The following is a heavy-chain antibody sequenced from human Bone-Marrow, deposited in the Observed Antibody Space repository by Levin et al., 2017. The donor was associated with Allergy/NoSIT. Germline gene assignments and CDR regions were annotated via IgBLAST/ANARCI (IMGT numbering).Heavy chain of an antibody. CDR3: AREGAHDYGDYPFDY. Sequence: GESLKISCAASGFTFSSYGMHWVRQAPGKGLEWVAVIWYDGSNKYYADSVKGRFTISRDNSKNTLYLQMNSLRAEDTAVYYCAREGAHDYGDYPFDYWGQGTLVTVSS. D-gene: IGHD4-17*01. CDR1: GFTFSSYG. CDR2: IWYDGSNK. J-gene: IGHJ4*02. V-gene: IGHV3-33*01.